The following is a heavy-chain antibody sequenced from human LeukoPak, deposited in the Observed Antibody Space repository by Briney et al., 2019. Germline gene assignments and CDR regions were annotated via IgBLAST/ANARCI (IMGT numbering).Heavy chain of an antibody. D-gene: IGHD3-10*01. Sequence: SETLSLTCTVSGGSISGYYWSWIRQPPGKGLGWIGFIHYSGSTNYNPSLKSRVTISVDTSKNQFSLKLSSLTAADTAVYYCARYGSGSYHFDYWGQGTLVTVSS. J-gene: IGHJ4*02. CDR2: IHYSGST. V-gene: IGHV4-59*01. CDR3: ARYGSGSYHFDY. CDR1: GGSISGYY.